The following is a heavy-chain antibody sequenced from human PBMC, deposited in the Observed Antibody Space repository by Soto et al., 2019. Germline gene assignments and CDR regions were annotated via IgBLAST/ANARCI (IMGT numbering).Heavy chain of an antibody. CDR2: FYSSGSI. CDR1: GYSITAGGYY. V-gene: IGHV4-31*03. CDR3: ARMYSRGYGWCHR. J-gene: IGHJ5*02. Sequence: SETLSLTCFVSGYSITAGGYYWSWIRHHPGKGLEWIGSFYSSGSIIYNPSLRSRVSISGDTSSNQFSMSLTSVTAADTARYYCARMYSRGYGWCHRWGQGTLGTVSS. D-gene: IGHD6-25*01.